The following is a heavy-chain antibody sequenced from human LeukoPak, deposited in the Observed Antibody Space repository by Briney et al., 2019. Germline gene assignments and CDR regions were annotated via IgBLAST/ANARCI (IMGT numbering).Heavy chain of an antibody. CDR1: GGSISSGGYY. J-gene: IGHJ4*02. D-gene: IGHD1-26*01. CDR3: ATLVGATIYFDY. V-gene: IGHV4-31*03. Sequence: PSETLSLTCTVSGGSISSGGYYWGWIRQHPGKGLEWIGYIYYSGSTYYNPSLKSRVTISVDTSKNQFSLKLSSVTAADTAVYYCATLVGATIYFDYWGQGTLVTVSS. CDR2: IYYSGST.